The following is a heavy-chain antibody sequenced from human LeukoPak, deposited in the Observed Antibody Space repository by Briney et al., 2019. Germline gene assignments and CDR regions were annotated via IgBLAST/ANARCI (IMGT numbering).Heavy chain of an antibody. V-gene: IGHV1-8*03. CDR2: MNPNSGNT. CDR3: ARGGFLEWLPLDY. CDR1: GYTFTSYD. D-gene: IGHD3-3*01. J-gene: IGHJ4*02. Sequence: ASVKVSCKASGYTFTSYDINWVRQATGQGLEWMGWMNPNSGNTGYAQEFQGRVTITRNTSISTAYMELSSLRSEDTAVYYCARGGFLEWLPLDYWGQGTLVTVSP.